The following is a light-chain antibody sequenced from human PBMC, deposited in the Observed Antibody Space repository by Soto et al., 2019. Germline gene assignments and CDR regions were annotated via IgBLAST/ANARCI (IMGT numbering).Light chain of an antibody. V-gene: IGLV1-40*01. CDR2: GDN. J-gene: IGLJ2*01. Sequence: QSVLTQPPSVSGAPGQRVTISCTGSSSNIGATYDVHWFQHLPGTAPKLLIYGDNNRPSGVPDRFSGSKSGTSASLAISGLRSEDEADYYCAAWDDSLSGVVFGGGTKLTVL. CDR3: AAWDDSLSGVV. CDR1: SSNIGATYD.